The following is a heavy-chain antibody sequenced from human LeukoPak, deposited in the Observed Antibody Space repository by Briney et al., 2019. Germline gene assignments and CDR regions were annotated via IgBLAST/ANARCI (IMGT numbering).Heavy chain of an antibody. CDR1: GGSISSSSYY. V-gene: IGHV4-31*03. Sequence: SETLSLTCTVSGGSISSSSYYWGWIRQPPGKGLEWIGYIYYSGSTYYNPSLKSRVTISVDTSKYQFSLKLSSVTAADTAVYYCARGVVVTAPLFDYWGQGTLVTVSS. J-gene: IGHJ4*02. CDR2: IYYSGST. CDR3: ARGVVVTAPLFDY. D-gene: IGHD2-21*02.